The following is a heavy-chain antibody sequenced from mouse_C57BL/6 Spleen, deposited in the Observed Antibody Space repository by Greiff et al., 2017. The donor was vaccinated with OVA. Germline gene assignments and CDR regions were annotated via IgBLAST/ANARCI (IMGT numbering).Heavy chain of an antibody. D-gene: IGHD1-1*01. Sequence: EVKVVESGGGLVKPGGSLKLSCAASGFTFSSYAMSWVRQTPEKRLEWVATISDGGSYTYYPDNVKGRFTISRDNAKNNLYLQMSHLKSEDTAMYYCAREAGGSSYGYFDVWGTGTTVTVSS. CDR1: GFTFSSYA. J-gene: IGHJ1*03. CDR3: AREAGGSSYGYFDV. CDR2: ISDGGSYT. V-gene: IGHV5-4*01.